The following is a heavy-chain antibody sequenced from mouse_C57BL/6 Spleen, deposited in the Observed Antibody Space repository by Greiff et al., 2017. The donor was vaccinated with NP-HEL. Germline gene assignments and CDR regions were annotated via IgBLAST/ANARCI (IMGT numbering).Heavy chain of an antibody. D-gene: IGHD1-3*01. CDR3: AMNIRGYFDV. Sequence: QVQLQQPGTELVKPGASVKLSCKASGYTFTSYWMHWVKQRPGQGLEWIGEILPGSGSTNYNEKFKGKATFTADTSSNTAYMQLSSLTTEDSASYYCAMNIRGYFDVWGTGTTVTVSS. CDR2: ILPGSGST. CDR1: GYTFTSYW. J-gene: IGHJ1*03. V-gene: IGHV1-9*01.